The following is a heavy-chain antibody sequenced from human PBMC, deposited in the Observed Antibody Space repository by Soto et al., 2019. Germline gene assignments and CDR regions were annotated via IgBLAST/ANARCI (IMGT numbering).Heavy chain of an antibody. CDR2: ISNTGGNT. J-gene: IGHJ3*02. CDR1: GFTFTTYA. D-gene: IGHD3-3*01. Sequence: HPGGSLRLSCVASGFTFTTYAMSWVRQAPGKGPEWVSAISNTGGNTYYADSVKGRFTISRDNAKNSLYLQMNSLRAEDTAVYYFARDLGWLFPDAFDIWGKGKMVTVPS. V-gene: IGHV3-23*01. CDR3: ARDLGWLFPDAFDI.